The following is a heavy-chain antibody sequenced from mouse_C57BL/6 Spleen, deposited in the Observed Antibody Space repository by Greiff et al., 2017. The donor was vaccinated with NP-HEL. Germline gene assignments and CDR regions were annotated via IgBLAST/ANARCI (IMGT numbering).Heavy chain of an antibody. Sequence: EVMLVESGPGLVKPGASVKLSCTASGYSFTGYYMNWVRQSPEKSLEWVGEISPSTGGTTYNQTVKAKATLTVDKSSSTAYIQHKSLTSEDSTDYYCARGGDMDYWGQGTSVTVSS. V-gene: IGHV1-42*01. CDR1: GYSFTGYY. CDR2: ISPSTGGT. CDR3: ARGGDMDY. J-gene: IGHJ4*01. D-gene: IGHD3-3*01.